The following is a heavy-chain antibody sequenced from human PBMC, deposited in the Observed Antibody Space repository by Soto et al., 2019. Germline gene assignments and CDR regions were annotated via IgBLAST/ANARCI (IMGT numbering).Heavy chain of an antibody. J-gene: IGHJ4*02. D-gene: IGHD6-19*01. CDR3: VGGSGWVMDY. Sequence: GGSLRLSCSASGFIFSSYWMTWVRHAPGKGLEWVANVKQDGSEQHYVDSVKGRFTISRDNVKNSLFLQMNSLRAEDTAVYYCVGGSGWVMDYWGQGTLVTVSS. CDR2: VKQDGSEQ. V-gene: IGHV3-7*03. CDR1: GFIFSSYW.